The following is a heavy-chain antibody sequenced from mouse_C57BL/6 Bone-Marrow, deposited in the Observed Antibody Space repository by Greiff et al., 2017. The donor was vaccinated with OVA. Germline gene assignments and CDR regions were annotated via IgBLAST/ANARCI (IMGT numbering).Heavy chain of an antibody. J-gene: IGHJ1*03. V-gene: IGHV1-55*01. Sequence: QVQLQQPGVELVKPGASVKMSCKASGYTFTSYWITWVKQRPGQGLEWIGDIYPGSGSTNYNEKFKSKATLTVDTSSSTAYMQLSSLTSEDSAVYYCARPSYYYGSSYLWYFDVWGTGTTVTVSS. CDR1: GYTFTSYW. CDR3: ARPSYYYGSSYLWYFDV. D-gene: IGHD1-1*01. CDR2: IYPGSGST.